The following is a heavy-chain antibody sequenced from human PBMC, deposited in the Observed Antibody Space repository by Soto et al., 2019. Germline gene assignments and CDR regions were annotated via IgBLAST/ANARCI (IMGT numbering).Heavy chain of an antibody. Sequence: QVQLQESGPGLVKPSGTLSLTCAVSSGSISSSNWWTWVRQPPGKGLEWIGEIYHGGSTNYNPSLKSRGTIAVDKSKNHFSLKLSSVTAADTAVYYCARIYCNTSSCYAFDIWGQGTMVTVSS. CDR3: ARIYCNTSSCYAFDI. CDR1: SGSISSSNW. CDR2: IYHGGST. D-gene: IGHD2-2*01. V-gene: IGHV4-4*02. J-gene: IGHJ3*02.